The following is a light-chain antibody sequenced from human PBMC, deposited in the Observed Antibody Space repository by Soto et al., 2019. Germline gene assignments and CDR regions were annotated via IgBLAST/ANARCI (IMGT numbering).Light chain of an antibody. CDR3: QHYNNWPPWT. CDR2: GTS. J-gene: IGKJ1*01. Sequence: EIVMTPSPATLSVSPGERATLSCRASQSISSNLAWYQQKPGQAPRLLIYGTSIRATDIPARFSGSGSGTEFTLTISGVQSEDFAVYFCQHYNNWPPWTFGQGTKVDIK. CDR1: QSISSN. V-gene: IGKV3-15*01.